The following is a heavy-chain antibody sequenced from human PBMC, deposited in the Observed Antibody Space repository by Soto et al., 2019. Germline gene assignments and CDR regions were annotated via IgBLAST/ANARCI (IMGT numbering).Heavy chain of an antibody. J-gene: IGHJ5*02. CDR2: INHSGST. CDR3: ARGGHSSSSGLGWFDP. V-gene: IGHV4-34*01. Sequence: SETLSLTCAVYGGSFSGYYWSWIRQPPGKGLEWIGEINHSGSTNYNPSLKSRVTISVDTSKNQFSLKLSSVTAADTAVYYCARGGHSSSSGLGWFDPWGQGTLVTVSS. D-gene: IGHD6-6*01. CDR1: GGSFSGYY.